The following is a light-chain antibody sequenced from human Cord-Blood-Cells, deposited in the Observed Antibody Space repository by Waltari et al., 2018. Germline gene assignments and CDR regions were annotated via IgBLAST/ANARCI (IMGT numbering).Light chain of an antibody. CDR2: WAS. V-gene: IGKV4-1*01. CDR1: QSVLYSSNNKNY. CDR3: QQYYSTPYS. Sequence: DIVMTQSPDSLAVSLRERATIHCKPSQSVLYSSNNKNYLAWYQQKPGQPPKLLIYWASTRESGVPDRFSGSGSGTDFTLTISSLQAEDVAVYYCQQYYSTPYSFGQGTKLEIK. J-gene: IGKJ2*03.